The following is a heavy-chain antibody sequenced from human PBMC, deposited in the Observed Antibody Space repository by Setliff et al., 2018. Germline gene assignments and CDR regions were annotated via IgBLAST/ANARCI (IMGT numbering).Heavy chain of an antibody. D-gene: IGHD1-26*01. V-gene: IGHV4-39*07. Sequence: SETLSLTCSVAGGSVSRTVYYWGWVRQSPGKGPEWVASIRDRGNTAYNPSVRSRLTISIDTSENQFSMKLIPVTAADTAVYYCVRDLSGGQALWGQGTMVTVSS. CDR1: GGSVSRTVYY. J-gene: IGHJ3*01. CDR3: VRDLSGGQAL. CDR2: IRDRGNT.